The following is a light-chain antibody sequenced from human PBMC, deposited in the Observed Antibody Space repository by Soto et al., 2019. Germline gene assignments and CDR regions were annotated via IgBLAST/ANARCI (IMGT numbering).Light chain of an antibody. CDR1: SNDIGGYNY. J-gene: IGLJ3*02. CDR2: EVN. V-gene: IGLV2-14*01. Sequence: QSALTQPVSVSGSPGQSITFSCTGTSNDIGGYNYVSWFQHHPDKAPKLIIYEVNDRPSGVSNRFSGSKSGNTASLTISGLQPEDEADYYCSSYTTNHTRVFGGGTKLTVL. CDR3: SSYTTNHTRV.